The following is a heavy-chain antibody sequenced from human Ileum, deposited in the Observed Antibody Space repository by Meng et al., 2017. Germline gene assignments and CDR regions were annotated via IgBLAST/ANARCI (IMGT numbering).Heavy chain of an antibody. CDR1: GGTFSNYA. V-gene: IGHV1-69*05. D-gene: IGHD2-15*01. J-gene: IGHJ6*02. CDR3: AIGYCTGGSCFSSLLYHYGLDV. CDR2: IIPGLGTP. Sequence: SVKVSCKASGGTFSNYAISWVRQAPGQGLEWLGGIIPGLGTPHYEQRFQGRVTITTDESTTTAYMELSSLRSEDTALYYCAIGYCTGGSCFSSLLYHYGLDVWGQGTTVTVSS.